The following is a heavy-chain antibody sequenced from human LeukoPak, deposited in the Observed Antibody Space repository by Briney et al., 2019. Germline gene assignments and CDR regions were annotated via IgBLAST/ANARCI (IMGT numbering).Heavy chain of an antibody. J-gene: IGHJ6*03. Sequence: ASVKVSCKASGFTFTVYNIHWVRQAPGQGLEWMGWMNPNSGNTGYAQKFQGRVTITRNTSISTAYMELSSLRSEDTAVYYCARAVDTAANYYYYYYMDVWGKGTTVTVSS. CDR1: GFTFTVYN. V-gene: IGHV1-8*03. CDR3: ARAVDTAANYYYYYYMDV. D-gene: IGHD5-18*01. CDR2: MNPNSGNT.